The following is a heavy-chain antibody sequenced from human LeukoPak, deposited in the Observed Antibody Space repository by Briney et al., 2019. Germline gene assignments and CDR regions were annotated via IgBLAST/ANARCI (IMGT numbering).Heavy chain of an antibody. D-gene: IGHD4-17*01. Sequence: GGSLRLSCAPSGFTFSAYSMNWVRQAPGKGLEWVSYIGSGGSTLYYADSVKGRFTISRDNAKNSLYLQMNSLRAEDTAVYYCGRGDYGAYGYFQHWGQGTLVTVSS. CDR1: GFTFSAYS. CDR3: GRGDYGAYGYFQH. CDR2: IGSGGSTL. V-gene: IGHV3-48*01. J-gene: IGHJ1*01.